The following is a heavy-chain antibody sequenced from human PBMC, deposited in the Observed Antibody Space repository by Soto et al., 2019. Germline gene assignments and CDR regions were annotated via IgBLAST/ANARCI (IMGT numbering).Heavy chain of an antibody. J-gene: IGHJ6*03. D-gene: IGHD2-2*01. CDR2: IKQDGSEK. V-gene: IGHV3-7*01. CDR3: ARVLSPAAMLFYYYYYYMDV. CDR1: GFTFSSYW. Sequence: PGGSLRLSCAASGFTFSSYWMSWVRQAPGKGLEWVANIKQDGSEKYYVDSVKGRFTISRDNAKNSLYLQMNSLRAEDTAVYYWARVLSPAAMLFYYYYYYMDVWGKGTTVTVSS.